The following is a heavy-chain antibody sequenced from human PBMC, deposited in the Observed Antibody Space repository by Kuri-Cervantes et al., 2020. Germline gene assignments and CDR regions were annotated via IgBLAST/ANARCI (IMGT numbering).Heavy chain of an antibody. CDR1: GYSISSGYY. D-gene: IGHD3-16*02. Sequence: GSLRLSCAVSGYSISSGYYWGWIRQPPGKGLEWIGSIYHSGSTYYNPSLKSRVTISVDTSKNQFPLKLSSVTAADTAVYYCARGEANMITFGGVIGHDAFDIWGQGTRGTVSS. CDR3: ARGEANMITFGGVIGHDAFDI. V-gene: IGHV4-38-2*01. J-gene: IGHJ3*02. CDR2: IYHSGST.